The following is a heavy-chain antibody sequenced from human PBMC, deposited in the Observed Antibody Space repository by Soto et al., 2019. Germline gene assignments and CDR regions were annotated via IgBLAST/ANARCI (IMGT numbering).Heavy chain of an antibody. CDR3: ARDPYSGNYDSSGYVY. CDR1: GFTFSSYS. D-gene: IGHD3-22*01. CDR2: ISSSSSTI. Sequence: EVQLVESGGGLVQPGGSLRLSCAASGFTFSSYSMIWVRQAPGEGREWVSYISSSSSTIYYADSVKGRFTISRDNAKNSLYLQMNSLRDEDTAVYYCARDPYSGNYDSSGYVYWGQGTLVTVSS. J-gene: IGHJ4*02. V-gene: IGHV3-48*02.